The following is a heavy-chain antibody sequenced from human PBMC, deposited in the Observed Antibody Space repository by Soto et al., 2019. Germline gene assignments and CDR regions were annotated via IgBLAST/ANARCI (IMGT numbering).Heavy chain of an antibody. J-gene: IGHJ6*02. D-gene: IGHD6-13*01. V-gene: IGHV3-23*01. CDR3: ARQLVYYYGMDV. CDR2: ISGSGGTT. Sequence: EVQLLESGGGLVQPGGSLRLSCAASGFTFSSYVVTWVRQAPGQGLEWVSGISGSGGTTYYADSVKGRFTISRDNSKNTLYLQMNSLRAEDTAVYYCARQLVYYYGMDVWGQGTTVTVSS. CDR1: GFTFSSYV.